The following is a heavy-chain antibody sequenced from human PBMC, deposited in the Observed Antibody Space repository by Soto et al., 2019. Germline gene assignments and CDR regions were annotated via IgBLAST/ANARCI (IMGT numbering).Heavy chain of an antibody. V-gene: IGHV3-23*01. J-gene: IGHJ4*02. CDR2: ISGSGGST. Sequence: EVQLLESGGGLVQPGGSLRLSCAASGFTFSSYVMSWVRQAPGKGLEWVSAISGSGGSTYYADSVKGRFTISRDNSKNTMYVQMNSLRAEDTAVYYCAKGSGSSRPYYFDYWGQGTLVTVSS. CDR3: AKGSGSSRPYYFDY. CDR1: GFTFSSYV. D-gene: IGHD2-2*01.